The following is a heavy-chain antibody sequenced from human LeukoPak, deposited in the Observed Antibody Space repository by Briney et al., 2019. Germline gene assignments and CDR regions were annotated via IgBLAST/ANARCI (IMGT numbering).Heavy chain of an antibody. CDR3: ARQYSSSWYAVPRNWFDP. CDR1: GYSISSGYY. V-gene: IGHV4-38-2*02. D-gene: IGHD6-13*01. J-gene: IGHJ5*02. CDR2: IYHSGST. Sequence: SETLSLTCTVSGYSISSGYYWGWIRQPLGKGLEWIGSIYHSGSTYYNPSLKSRVTISVDTSKNQFSLKLSSVTAADTAVYYCARQYSSSWYAVPRNWFDPWGQGTLVTVSS.